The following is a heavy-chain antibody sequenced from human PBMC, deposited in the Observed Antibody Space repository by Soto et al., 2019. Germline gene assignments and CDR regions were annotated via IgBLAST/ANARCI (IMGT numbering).Heavy chain of an antibody. D-gene: IGHD2-21*02. CDR2: ISGSGVST. V-gene: IGHV3-23*01. CDR3: AKDPRGHDKSDSN. Sequence: EVQLLESGGGLVQPGGSLRLSCAASGFTFGTYAMGWVRQAPGKGLEWVSTISGSGVSTYYADSVKGRFTISRDNFKNTLYLQMNSLRAEDTAVYYCAKDPRGHDKSDSNWGQGTLVTVSS. J-gene: IGHJ4*02. CDR1: GFTFGTYA.